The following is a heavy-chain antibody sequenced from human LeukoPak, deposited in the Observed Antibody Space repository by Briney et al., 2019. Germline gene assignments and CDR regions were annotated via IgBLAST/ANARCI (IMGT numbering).Heavy chain of an antibody. CDR3: ARDPYSGNYGNDYYYYMDV. CDR2: ISSSSSTI. CDR1: GFTFSGYS. D-gene: IGHD1-26*01. V-gene: IGHV3-48*01. Sequence: PGGSLRLSCAASGFTFSGYSMNWVRQAPGKGLEWVSYISSSSSTIYYADSVKGRFTISRDNAKNSLYLQMDSLGPDDTAVYYCARDPYSGNYGNDYYYYMDVWGKGTTVTISS. J-gene: IGHJ6*03.